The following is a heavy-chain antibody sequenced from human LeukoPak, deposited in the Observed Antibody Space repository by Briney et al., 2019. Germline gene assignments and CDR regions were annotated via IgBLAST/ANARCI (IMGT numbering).Heavy chain of an antibody. Sequence: PGGSLRLSCAASGFTFSSYSMNWVRQAPGKGLEWVSSISSSSSYIYYADSVKGRFTISRDNAKNSLYLQMNSLRAEDTAVYYCARDVVYYGSGINEGVWGKGTTVTVSS. CDR1: GFTFSSYS. V-gene: IGHV3-21*01. CDR2: ISSSSSYI. J-gene: IGHJ6*04. D-gene: IGHD3-10*01. CDR3: ARDVVYYGSGINEGV.